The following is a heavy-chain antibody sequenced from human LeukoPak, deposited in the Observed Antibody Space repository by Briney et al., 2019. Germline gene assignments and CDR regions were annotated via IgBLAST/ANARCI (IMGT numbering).Heavy chain of an antibody. D-gene: IGHD3-10*01. V-gene: IGHV4-39*02. CDR1: GGSISSSSYY. J-gene: IGHJ6*02. CDR2: IYYSGST. CDR3: ARDALVRGVPSFYYNGMDV. Sequence: PSETLSLTCTVSGGSISSSSYYWGWIRQPPGKGLEWIGSIYYSGSTYYNPSLKSRVTISVDTSKNQFSLKLSSVTAADTAVYYCARDALVRGVPSFYYNGMDVWGQGTTVTVSS.